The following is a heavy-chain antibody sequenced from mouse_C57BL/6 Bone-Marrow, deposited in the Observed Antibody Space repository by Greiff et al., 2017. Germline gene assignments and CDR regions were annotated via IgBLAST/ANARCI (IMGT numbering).Heavy chain of an antibody. J-gene: IGHJ2*01. CDR2: IWTGGGT. CDR3: ARNPYYGCVYFDF. Sequence: VQVVESGPGLVAPSQSLSITCTVSGFSLTSYAISWVRQPPGKGLEWLGVIWTGGGTNYNSALKSRLSISKDNSKSHVFLKKNSLPTDDTARYXCARNPYYGCVYFDFWGQGTTLTVSS. CDR1: GFSLTSYA. V-gene: IGHV2-9-1*01. D-gene: IGHD1-1*01.